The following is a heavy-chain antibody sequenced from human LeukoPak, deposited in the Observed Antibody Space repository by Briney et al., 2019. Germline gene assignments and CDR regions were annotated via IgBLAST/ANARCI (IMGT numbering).Heavy chain of an antibody. CDR1: GGSISSYY. V-gene: IGHV4-59*08. CDR2: IYYSGST. D-gene: IGHD3-16*01. Sequence: KASETLSLTCTVSGGSISSYYWSWIRQPPGKGLEWIGYIYYSGSTNYNPSLKSRVTISVDTSKNRFSLKLSSVTAADTAVYYCARHSRTYDYVWGSPLRYFDYWGQGTLVTVSS. J-gene: IGHJ4*02. CDR3: ARHSRTYDYVWGSPLRYFDY.